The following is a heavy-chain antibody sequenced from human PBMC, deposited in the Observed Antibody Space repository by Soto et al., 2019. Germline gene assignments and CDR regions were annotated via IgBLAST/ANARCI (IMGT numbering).Heavy chain of an antibody. D-gene: IGHD5-18*01. Sequence: SETLSLTCAVYGGSFSGYYWSWIRQPPGKGLEWIGEINHSGSTNYNPSLKSRVTISVDTSKNQFSLKLSSVTAADTAVYYCARVDTAMARFDYWGQGTLVTVSS. CDR2: INHSGST. CDR1: GGSFSGYY. J-gene: IGHJ4*02. CDR3: ARVDTAMARFDY. V-gene: IGHV4-34*01.